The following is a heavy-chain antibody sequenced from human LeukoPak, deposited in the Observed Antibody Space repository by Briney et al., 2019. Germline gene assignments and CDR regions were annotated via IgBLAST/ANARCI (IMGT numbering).Heavy chain of an antibody. Sequence: GGSLRLSCAASGFTFSNFLMTWVRQAPGKGPEWVSAISGSGGDTYYADSVKGRFTISRDNSKNTLYLQMNSLRAEDTAVYYCAREKYSSSSGVGGFDYWGQGTLVTVSS. J-gene: IGHJ4*02. CDR3: AREKYSSSSGVGGFDY. CDR1: GFTFSNFL. D-gene: IGHD6-6*01. CDR2: ISGSGGDT. V-gene: IGHV3-23*01.